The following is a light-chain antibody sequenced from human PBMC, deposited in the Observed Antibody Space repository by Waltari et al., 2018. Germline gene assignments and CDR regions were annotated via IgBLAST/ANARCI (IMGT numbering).Light chain of an antibody. Sequence: DMQMTQSHSPLSASVGDRVTITCRASRSISNWLAWYPQKPGQAPKFLIYRSFTLQSGVPSRFSGSGSETEFTLTISSLQADDFATYYCQQYNISPYTFGQGTTLEI. CDR3: QQYNISPYT. J-gene: IGKJ2*01. V-gene: IGKV1-5*03. CDR2: RSF. CDR1: RSISNW.